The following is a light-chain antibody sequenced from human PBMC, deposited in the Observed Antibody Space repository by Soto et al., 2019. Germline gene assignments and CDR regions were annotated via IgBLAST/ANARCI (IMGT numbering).Light chain of an antibody. Sequence: SYELTQPPSVSVAPGQTAKISCGGANIGSTIVHWYKQSPGQAPVAFVFDATDRPSGIPDRIYASRSGDTATLTTSRVDAGDEADYYCQVWASTAEFFVFVSGTKVTVL. CDR1: NIGSTI. CDR2: DAT. J-gene: IGLJ1*01. V-gene: IGLV3-21*02. CDR3: QVWASTAEFFV.